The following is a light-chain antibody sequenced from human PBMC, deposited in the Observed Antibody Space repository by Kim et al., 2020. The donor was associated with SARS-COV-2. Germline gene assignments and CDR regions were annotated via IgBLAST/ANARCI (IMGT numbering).Light chain of an antibody. J-gene: IGKJ5*01. V-gene: IGKV3-11*01. CDR3: QQRAS. CDR1: QSFIRN. Sequence: LSPVGRPTLPSRASQSFIRNLAWYQQKPGQAPRLLIYGASSRATGIPARFSGTGSGTDFTLTISSLEPEDFAVYYCQQRASFGQGTRLEIK. CDR2: GAS.